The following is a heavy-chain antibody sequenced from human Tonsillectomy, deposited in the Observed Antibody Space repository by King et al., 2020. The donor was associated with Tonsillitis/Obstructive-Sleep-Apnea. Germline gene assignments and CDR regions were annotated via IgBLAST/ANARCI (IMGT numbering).Heavy chain of an antibody. V-gene: IGHV4-39*01. CDR2: LYNGGST. CDR3: TTVTRGIDY. Sequence: QLQESGPGLVKPSETLSLTCTVSGGSISSSSYYWGWIRQPPGKGLEWIGSLYNGGSTYYNPSLKSRVTISVDTSKNQFSLKLSSVTAADTAVYYCTTVTRGIDYWGQGTLVRLL. D-gene: IGHD4-17*01. J-gene: IGHJ4*02. CDR1: GGSISSSSYY.